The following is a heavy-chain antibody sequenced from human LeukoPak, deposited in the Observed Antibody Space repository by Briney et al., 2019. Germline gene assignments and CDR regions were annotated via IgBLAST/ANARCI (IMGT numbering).Heavy chain of an antibody. J-gene: IGHJ4*02. CDR3: ARKRIQSQYYYDY. D-gene: IGHD4-11*01. V-gene: IGHV1-69*05. CDR2: IIPIFGTA. CDR1: GGTFISCA. Sequence: ASVKVSCKASGGTFISCAISWVRQAPGQGLEWMGGIIPIFGTANYAQKFQGRVTITTDESTSTAYMELSSLRSEDTAVYYCARKRIQSQYYYDYWGQRTLVTVSS.